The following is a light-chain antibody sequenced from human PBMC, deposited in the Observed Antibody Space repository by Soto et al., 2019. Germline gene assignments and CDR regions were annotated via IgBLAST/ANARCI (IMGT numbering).Light chain of an antibody. J-gene: IGKJ3*01. CDR1: QSVSSSY. CDR3: QEYGSSLFT. CDR2: GAS. V-gene: IGKV3-20*01. Sequence: EIVLTQSPGTLSLSPGERATLSCRARQSVSSSYLAWYQQKPGQAPRLLIYGASSRATGIPDRFSGSGSGTDFTRTISRLEPEDLGVYYGQEYGSSLFTFGPGTKVDI.